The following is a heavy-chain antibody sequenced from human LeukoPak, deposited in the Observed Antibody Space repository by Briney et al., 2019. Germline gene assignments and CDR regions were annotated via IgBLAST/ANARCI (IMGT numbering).Heavy chain of an antibody. D-gene: IGHD5-18*01. CDR3: ARGLRFYRGYSYGSGFDY. Sequence: SENLSLTCAVYGGSFSGYYWSWIRQPPGKGLEWSGEINHSGSTNYNPSPKSRGTISVDTSKNQFSLKLSSVTAADTAVYYCARGLRFYRGYSYGSGFDYWGQGTLVTVSS. CDR2: INHSGST. V-gene: IGHV4-34*01. J-gene: IGHJ4*02. CDR1: GGSFSGYY.